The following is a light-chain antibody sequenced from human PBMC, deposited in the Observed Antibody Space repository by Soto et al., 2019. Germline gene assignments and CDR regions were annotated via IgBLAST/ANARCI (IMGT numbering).Light chain of an antibody. J-gene: IGLJ1*01. CDR2: GDN. V-gene: IGLV1-40*01. CDR1: TSNIGAPYD. Sequence: QSLLTDSTSLSGAPGQRFAISCTGSTSNIGAPYDVHWYQHLPGAAPKLLIYGDNNRPSGVPDRFSGSKSGTSASLAITSLQAEDEADYYCQSYDISLHNYVFGTGTKVTVL. CDR3: QSYDISLHNYV.